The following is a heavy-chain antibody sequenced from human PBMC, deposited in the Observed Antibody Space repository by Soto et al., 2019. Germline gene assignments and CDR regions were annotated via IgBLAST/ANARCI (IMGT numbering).Heavy chain of an antibody. D-gene: IGHD2-15*01. CDR2: INSDGSSI. J-gene: IGHJ5*02. Sequence: GSLRLSCAASGFTFSSYWMHWVRQAPGKGLVWVSRINSDGSSITYADSVKGRFTISRDNAKNTLYLQMNSLRAEDTAVYYCARGPICSGSTCYPTYWFDPWGQGTLVTVSS. CDR3: ARGPICSGSTCYPTYWFDP. CDR1: GFTFSSYW. V-gene: IGHV3-74*01.